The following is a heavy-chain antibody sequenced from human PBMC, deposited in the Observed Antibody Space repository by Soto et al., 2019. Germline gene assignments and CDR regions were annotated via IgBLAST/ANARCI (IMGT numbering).Heavy chain of an antibody. Sequence: EVQLVESGGGLVQPGGSLGLSCAASGFTVTNNYMSWVRQAPGKGLEWVSVIYSGGDTYYADSVKGRFTISRDNSKNTLHLQMNSLSAEDTAVYYCARRTGAGYFDYWGQGTLVTVSS. CDR3: ARRTGAGYFDY. D-gene: IGHD2-2*03. J-gene: IGHJ4*02. V-gene: IGHV3-66*01. CDR2: IYSGGDT. CDR1: GFTVTNNY.